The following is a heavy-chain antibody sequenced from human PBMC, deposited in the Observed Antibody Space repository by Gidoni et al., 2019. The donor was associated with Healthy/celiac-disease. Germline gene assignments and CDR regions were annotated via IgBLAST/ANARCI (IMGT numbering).Heavy chain of an antibody. CDR2: IIPIFGTA. CDR1: GGTFSSYA. J-gene: IGHJ3*02. Sequence: QVQLVQSGAEVKKPGSSVKVSCKASGGTFSSYAIRWVRQAPVQGLEWMGGIIPIFGTANYAQKFQGRVTITADESTSTAYMELSSLRSEDTAVYYCARAGGDYYGSSGYYSSINGAFDIWGQGTMVTVSS. V-gene: IGHV1-69*01. CDR3: ARAGGDYYGSSGYYSSINGAFDI. D-gene: IGHD3-22*01.